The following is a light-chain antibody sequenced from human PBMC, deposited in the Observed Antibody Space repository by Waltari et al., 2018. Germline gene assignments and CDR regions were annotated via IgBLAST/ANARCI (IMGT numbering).Light chain of an antibody. CDR3: SSYTTSSAPGV. J-gene: IGLJ1*01. V-gene: IGLV2-14*01. CDR1: DSDVGAYDF. Sequence: QSALTQPASVSGSPGQSITISCPGTDSDVGAYDFVSWYQQHPGKAPHLILYEVSNRPSGFSNRFSASKSGNTASLTNSGLQAEDEADYYCSSYTTSSAPGVFGTGTRVTVL. CDR2: EVS.